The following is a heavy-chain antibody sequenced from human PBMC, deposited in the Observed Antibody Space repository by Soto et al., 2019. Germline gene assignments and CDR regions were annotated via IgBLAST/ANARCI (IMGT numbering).Heavy chain of an antibody. CDR1: GFTFSSYG. V-gene: IGHV3-33*01. Sequence: PGGSLRLSCAASGFTFSSYGMHWVRQAPGKGLEWVAVIWYDGSNKYYADSVKGRFTISRDNSKNTLYPQMNSLRAEDTAVYYCARVSRSGYYPKYWGRGTLVTVSS. CDR3: ARVSRSGYYPKY. D-gene: IGHD3-3*01. CDR2: IWYDGSNK. J-gene: IGHJ4*02.